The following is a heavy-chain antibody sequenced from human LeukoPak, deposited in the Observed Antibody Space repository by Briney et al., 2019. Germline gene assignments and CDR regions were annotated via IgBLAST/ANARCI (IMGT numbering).Heavy chain of an antibody. CDR3: ARDRRGWYQALWYFDL. Sequence: SETLSLTCTVSGGSISSGDYYWCWIRQPPGKGLEWIGYIYYSGSTYYNPSLKSRVTISVDTSKNQFSLKLSSVTAADTAVYYCARDRRGWYQALWYFDLWGRGTLVTVSS. CDR2: IYYSGST. CDR1: GGSISSGDYY. V-gene: IGHV4-30-4*08. D-gene: IGHD6-19*01. J-gene: IGHJ2*01.